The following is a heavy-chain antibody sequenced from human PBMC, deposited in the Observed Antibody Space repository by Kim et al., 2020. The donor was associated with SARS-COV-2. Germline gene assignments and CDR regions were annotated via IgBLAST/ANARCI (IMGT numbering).Heavy chain of an antibody. Sequence: SQTLSLTCVISGDTVSNNNVAWNWIRLSPSRGLEWLGRTYYISKWFHDYAVSVRSRTTINADTSKNQFSLQLNSVTPEDTAVYYCARGTNSAFDNWDQGT. D-gene: IGHD6-13*01. CDR2: TYYISKWFH. J-gene: IGHJ3*02. V-gene: IGHV6-1*01. CDR1: GDTVSNNNVA. CDR3: ARGTNSAFDN.